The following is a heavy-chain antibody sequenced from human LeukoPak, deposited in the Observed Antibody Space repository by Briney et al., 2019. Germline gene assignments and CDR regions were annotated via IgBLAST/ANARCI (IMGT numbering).Heavy chain of an antibody. CDR3: VRSKSGTYGWFDP. V-gene: IGHV4-59*01. J-gene: IGHJ5*02. CDR1: GGSISGYY. Sequence: PSETLSLTCTVSGGSISGYYWSWIRQPPGKGLEWIGYIYYTGGTNYNPSLKSRVTISVDTSENQFSLKLSSVTAADTAVYYCVRSKSGTYGWFDPWGQGPLVTVSS. D-gene: IGHD4-17*01. CDR2: IYYTGGT.